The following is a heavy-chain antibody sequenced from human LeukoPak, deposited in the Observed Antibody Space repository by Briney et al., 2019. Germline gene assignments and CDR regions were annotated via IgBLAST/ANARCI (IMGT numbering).Heavy chain of an antibody. CDR1: GDSISNYY. Sequence: SETLSLTCAVSGDSISNYYWSWIRQPPGKGLEWIGYIYTSGSTNYNPSLKSRVTISVDTSKDQFSLKLSSVTAADTAVYYCARSYSYGSGSYYNVWGQGTLVTVSS. J-gene: IGHJ4*02. CDR3: ARSYSYGSGSYYNV. V-gene: IGHV4-4*09. D-gene: IGHD3-10*01. CDR2: IYTSGST.